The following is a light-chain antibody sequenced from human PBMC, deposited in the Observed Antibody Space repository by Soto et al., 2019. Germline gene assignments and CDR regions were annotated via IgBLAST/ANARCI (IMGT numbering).Light chain of an antibody. V-gene: IGKV1-5*01. J-gene: IGKJ4*01. CDR3: QQYNSYSPL. Sequence: DIRMTQSPSTLSASVGDRVTITCRASQSISSWLAWYQQKPGKAPKLLIYDASSLESGVPSRFSGSRSGTEFTLTISSLQPDDFATYYCQQYNSYSPLFGGGTKVEIK. CDR1: QSISSW. CDR2: DAS.